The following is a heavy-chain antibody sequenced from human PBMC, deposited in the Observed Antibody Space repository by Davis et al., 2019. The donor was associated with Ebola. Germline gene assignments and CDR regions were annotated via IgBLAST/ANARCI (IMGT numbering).Heavy chain of an antibody. D-gene: IGHD5-12*01. Sequence: GESLKISCAASGFTFSDYYMSWIRQAPGKGLEWVSYISSSGSTIYYADSVKGRFTISRDNAKNSLYLQMNSLRAEDTAVYYCAREDSGYDHGGGYYYGMDVWGKGTTVTVSS. CDR2: ISSSGSTI. CDR1: GFTFSDYY. CDR3: AREDSGYDHGGGYYYGMDV. J-gene: IGHJ6*04. V-gene: IGHV3-11*01.